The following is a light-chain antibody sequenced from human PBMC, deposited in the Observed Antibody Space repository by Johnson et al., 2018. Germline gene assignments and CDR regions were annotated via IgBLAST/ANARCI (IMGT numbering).Light chain of an antibody. J-gene: IGLJ1*01. V-gene: IGLV1-51*02. CDR3: GTRASSLSAGNV. CDR2: ENN. Sequence: QQLPGPAPKLLIYENNKRPSGFPDRFSGFKSGTSATLGITGLQTGYVADYYCGTRASSLSAGNVFGTGTKVTVL.